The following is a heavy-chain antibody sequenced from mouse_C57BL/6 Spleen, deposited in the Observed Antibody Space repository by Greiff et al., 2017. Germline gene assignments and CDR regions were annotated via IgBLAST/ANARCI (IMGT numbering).Heavy chain of an antibody. D-gene: IGHD2-5*01. CDR3: ARRDYYSNYWYLDV. J-gene: IGHJ1*03. V-gene: IGHV1-82*01. Sequence: QVQLQQSGPELVKPGASVKISCKASGYAFSSSWMNWVKQRPGKGLEWIGLIHPGDGDTNYNGKFKGKAKLTVDKSSSTAYMQLSSLTSEDSAVYFCARRDYYSNYWYLDVWGTGTTVTVSS. CDR2: IHPGDGDT. CDR1: GYAFSSSW.